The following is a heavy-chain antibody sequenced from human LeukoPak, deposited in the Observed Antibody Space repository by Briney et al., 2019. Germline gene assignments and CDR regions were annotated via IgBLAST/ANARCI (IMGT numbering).Heavy chain of an antibody. CDR2: ISGSGGST. CDR1: RFTFNNYC. Sequence: PRGSLTLSCAVSRFTFNNYCMSWVRQAPGKGLEWVSAISGSGGSTYYADSVKGRFTISRDNSKNTLYLQMNSLRAEDTAVYYCAKDGGGYPYYYYYYMDVWGKGTTVTVSS. V-gene: IGHV3-23*01. J-gene: IGHJ6*03. D-gene: IGHD1-26*01. CDR3: AKDGGGYPYYYYYYMDV.